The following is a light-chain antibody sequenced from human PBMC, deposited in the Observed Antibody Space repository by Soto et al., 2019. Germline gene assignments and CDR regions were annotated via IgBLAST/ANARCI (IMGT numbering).Light chain of an antibody. Sequence: QSALTQPASVSGSPGQSITISCTGTSSDVGNYNLVSWYQHHPGEAPKLVIYEVAKRPSGVSDRFSGSKSGNTASLTISRLQAEDDADYYCCPFGGSNIFWVFGGGTKLTVL. CDR1: SSDVGNYNL. CDR3: CPFGGSNIFWV. V-gene: IGLV2-23*02. CDR2: EVA. J-gene: IGLJ3*02.